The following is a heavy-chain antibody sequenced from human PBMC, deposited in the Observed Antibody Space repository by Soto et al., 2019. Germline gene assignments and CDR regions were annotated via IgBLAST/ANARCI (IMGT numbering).Heavy chain of an antibody. J-gene: IGHJ4*02. D-gene: IGHD6-25*01. V-gene: IGHV3-30-3*01. CDR3: ARGAAFDY. CDR2: ISYDGSNK. Sequence: QVPLVESGGGVVQPGRSLRLSCAASGFTFSSYAMHWVRQAPGKGLEWVAVISYDGSNKYYADSVKGRFTISRDNSKNTLYLQMNSLRAEDTAVYYCARGAAFDYWGQGTLVTVSS. CDR1: GFTFSSYA.